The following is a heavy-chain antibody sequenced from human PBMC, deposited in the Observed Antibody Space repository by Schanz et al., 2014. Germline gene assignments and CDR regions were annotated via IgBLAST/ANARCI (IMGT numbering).Heavy chain of an antibody. D-gene: IGHD5-12*01. Sequence: QVQLVQSGAEVKKPGASVKVSCKASGYTLTAYSMHWVRQAPGQGLEWMGWIITNTGNPTYAQGFTGRFVFSLDTYVRKEYLNSVRMEEEDKEGEEGERDGWGYSGYGLNYFDYWGQVPLLTVSS. CDR1: GYTLTAYS. CDR3: ERDGWGYSGYGLNYFDY. CDR2: IITNTGNP. J-gene: IGHJ4*02. V-gene: IGHV7-4-1*01.